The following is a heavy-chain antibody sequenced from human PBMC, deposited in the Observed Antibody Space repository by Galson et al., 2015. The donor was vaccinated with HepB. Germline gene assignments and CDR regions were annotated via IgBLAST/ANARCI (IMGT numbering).Heavy chain of an antibody. Sequence: SVKVSCKASGYTFSNYGISWVRQAPGQGLEWMGWISGYNGNTNYAQKLQGRVIMTTDTSTSTAYMELRSLRSDDTAVYYCTFDLGHNYGGSPFDYWGQGTLVTVSS. V-gene: IGHV1-18*01. D-gene: IGHD5-18*01. CDR2: ISGYNGNT. CDR1: GYTFSNYG. CDR3: TFDLGHNYGGSPFDY. J-gene: IGHJ4*02.